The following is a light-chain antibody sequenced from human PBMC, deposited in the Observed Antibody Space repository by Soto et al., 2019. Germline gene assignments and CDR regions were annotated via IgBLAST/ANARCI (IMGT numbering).Light chain of an antibody. CDR3: QQYGSSPRT. V-gene: IGKV3-20*01. CDR2: DAS. CDR1: QSVSSSY. J-gene: IGKJ1*01. Sequence: EIVLTQSPGTLSLSPGERATLSCRASQSVSSSYLAWYQQKPGQAPRLLIYDASSRATGIPDRFSGSGSGTHFTLTFGRLEREDFAVYYCQQYGSSPRTFGQGTRVEL.